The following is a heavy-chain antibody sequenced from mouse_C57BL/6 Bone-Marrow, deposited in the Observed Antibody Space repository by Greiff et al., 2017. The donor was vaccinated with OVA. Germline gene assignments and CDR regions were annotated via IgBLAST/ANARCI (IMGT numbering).Heavy chain of an antibody. J-gene: IGHJ2*01. CDR2: ISSGGDYI. CDR1: GFTFSSYA. D-gene: IGHD2-5*01. V-gene: IGHV5-9-1*02. Sequence: EVQLVESGEGLVKPGGSLKLSCAASGFTFSSYAMSWVRQTPEKRLEWVAYISSGGDYIYYADTVKGRFTISRDNARNTLYLQMSSLKSEDTAMYYCTREGYYSNCLDYWGQGTTLTVSS. CDR3: TREGYYSNCLDY.